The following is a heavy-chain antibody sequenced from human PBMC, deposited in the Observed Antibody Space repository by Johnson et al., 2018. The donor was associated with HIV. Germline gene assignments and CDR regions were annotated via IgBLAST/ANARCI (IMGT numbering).Heavy chain of an antibody. V-gene: IGHV3-30*04. CDR1: EFTFSNYA. D-gene: IGHD1-26*01. CDR2: ISYNGSHK. CDR3: ARERYTTGLYSGSYGAFDM. J-gene: IGHJ3*02. Sequence: QVQLVESEGGVVQPGRSLRLSCAASEFTFSNYAMDWVRQAPDKGLEWVALISYNGSHKYYADSVKGRFTISRDNAKNSLYLQMNSLRAEDTAVYYCARERYTTGLYSGSYGAFDMWGQGTMVTVSS.